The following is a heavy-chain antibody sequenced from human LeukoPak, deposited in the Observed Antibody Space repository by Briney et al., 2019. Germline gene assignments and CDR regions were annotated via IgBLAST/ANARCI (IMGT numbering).Heavy chain of an antibody. CDR2: INSDGSST. CDR3: AWGYAYFGY. D-gene: IGHD2-2*01. V-gene: IGHV3-74*01. CDR1: GFSFNTYW. Sequence: PGGSLRLSCAASGFSFNTYWMHWVRQAPGKGLVWVSRINSDGSSTTYADSVKGRFTISRDNAKNALYLQMNSLRAEDTAVYYCAWGYAYFGYWGQGTLVTVSS. J-gene: IGHJ4*02.